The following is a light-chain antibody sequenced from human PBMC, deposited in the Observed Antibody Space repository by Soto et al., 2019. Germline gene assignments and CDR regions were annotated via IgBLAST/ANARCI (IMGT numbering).Light chain of an antibody. Sequence: ELAMTQSPATLSVSPGERATLSCRSRKSVGSNSDWDPQQPGQAPRFLISGASTRATGIPDMFSGRGSGADFTPAISGLETEDFAVYYFQQYGTSPRTFRLRPKVDIK. V-gene: IGKV3-15*01. J-gene: IGKJ1*01. CDR1: KSVGSN. CDR2: GAS. CDR3: QQYGTSPRT.